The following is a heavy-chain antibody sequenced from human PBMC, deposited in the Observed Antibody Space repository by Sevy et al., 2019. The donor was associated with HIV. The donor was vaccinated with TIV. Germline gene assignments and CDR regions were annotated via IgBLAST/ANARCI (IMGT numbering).Heavy chain of an antibody. CDR1: GYTLNEIS. CDR3: GTLSEGLLINPDFDY. D-gene: IGHD3-9*01. CDR2: FDPEYGET. J-gene: IGHJ4*02. Sequence: ASVKVSCKVSGYTLNEISMHWVGQAPGKGLEWMGNFDPEYGETFYAQKFQGRVTMTEDTSTNTAYMELSSLRSEVTAFYYCGTLSEGLLINPDFDYWGQGTLVTVSS. V-gene: IGHV1-24*01.